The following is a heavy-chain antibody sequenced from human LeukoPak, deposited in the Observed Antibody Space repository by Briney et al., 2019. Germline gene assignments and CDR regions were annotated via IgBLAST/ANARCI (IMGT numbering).Heavy chain of an antibody. V-gene: IGHV4-59*01. CDR2: IYKSGST. D-gene: IGHD3-3*01. CDR1: GGSIGSYY. CDR3: ARNLFGEVEYHYAMDV. Sequence: SETLSLTCTVSGGSIGSYYWSWIRQPPGKGLEWIGYIYKSGSTKYNPSLESRVSISVDTSKNQLSLRLSSVTAADTAIYYCARNLFGEVEYHYAMDVWGQGATVTVSS. J-gene: IGHJ6*02.